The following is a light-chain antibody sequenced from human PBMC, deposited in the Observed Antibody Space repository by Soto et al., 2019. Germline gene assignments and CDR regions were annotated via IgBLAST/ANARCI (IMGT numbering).Light chain of an antibody. CDR1: QSVLYSSNNKNY. V-gene: IGKV4-1*01. CDR3: QQYYSTPPGYT. Sequence: DIVMTQSPDSLAVSLGERANINCKSSQSVLYSSNNKNYLAWYQQKPGQPPKLLIYWASTRESGVPDRFSGSGSGTDFSLTISSLHAEDVAVCYCQQYYSTPPGYTFGQGTKLEIK. J-gene: IGKJ2*01. CDR2: WAS.